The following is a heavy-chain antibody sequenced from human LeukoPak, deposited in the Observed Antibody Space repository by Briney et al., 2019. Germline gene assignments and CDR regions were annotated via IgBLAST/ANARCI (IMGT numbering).Heavy chain of an antibody. CDR1: GYTFTSYA. J-gene: IGHJ4*02. V-gene: IGHV1-3*01. D-gene: IGHD1-26*01. Sequence: ASVKVSCKASGYTFTSYAMHWVRQAPGQRLEWMGWINAGNGNTKYSQKFQGRVTMTRDTSTSTVYMELSSLRSEDTAVYYCAREAPELARPFDYWGQGTLVTVSS. CDR3: AREAPELARPFDY. CDR2: INAGNGNT.